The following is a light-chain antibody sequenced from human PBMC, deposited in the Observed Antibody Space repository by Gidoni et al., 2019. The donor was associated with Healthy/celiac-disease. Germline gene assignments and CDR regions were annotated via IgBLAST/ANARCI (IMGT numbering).Light chain of an antibody. V-gene: IGKV3-15*01. Sequence: DIVMTQSPATLSVSPGESATLSCRASQSVSSNLAWYQQKPGQAPRLLIYGAYTRATGIPARFSGSGSGTEFTLTISSLQSEDFAVYYCQQYNNWPRTFGQGTKVEIK. CDR1: QSVSSN. CDR3: QQYNNWPRT. CDR2: GAY. J-gene: IGKJ1*01.